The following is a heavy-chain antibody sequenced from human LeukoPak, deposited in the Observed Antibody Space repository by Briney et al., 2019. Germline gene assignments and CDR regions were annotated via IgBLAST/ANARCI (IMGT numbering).Heavy chain of an antibody. V-gene: IGHV3-30*02. CDR2: IRYTGSKK. Sequence: GGSLRLSCAASGFILSTYGMHWVRQAPGKGLEWVAFIRYTGSKKYYADSVKGRFTISRDNSKNTLYLQMNSLRAEDTAVYHCAKDKSYSIDYWGQGTLVTVSS. J-gene: IGHJ4*02. D-gene: IGHD3-10*01. CDR3: AKDKSYSIDY. CDR1: GFILSTYG.